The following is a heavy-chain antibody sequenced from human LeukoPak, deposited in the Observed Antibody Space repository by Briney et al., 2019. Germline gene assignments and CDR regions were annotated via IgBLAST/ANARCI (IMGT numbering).Heavy chain of an antibody. CDR3: ARDIGYSVIN. CDR1: GGSISSYY. J-gene: IGHJ4*02. V-gene: IGHV4-4*07. D-gene: IGHD5/OR15-5a*01. Sequence: SETLSLTCAVSGGSISSYYRNWIRQPAGKGLEWIGRIYASGSTNNPSLKSRVTMSLDTSKNQFSLKLSSVTAADTAVYYCARDIGYSVINWGQGTLVTVSS. CDR2: IYASGST.